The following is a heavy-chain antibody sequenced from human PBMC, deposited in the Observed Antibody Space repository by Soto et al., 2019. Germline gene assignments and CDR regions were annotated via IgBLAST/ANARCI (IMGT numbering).Heavy chain of an antibody. CDR3: AKSTRVTPDVLDM. CDR2: ISGSGTST. J-gene: IGHJ3*02. CDR1: GFTFSSYA. V-gene: IGHV3-23*01. D-gene: IGHD4-4*01. Sequence: EVQVLESGGGLVQPGGSLRLSCAASGFTFSSYAMSWVRQAPGKGLEWVSAISGSGTSTYYADSVKGRFTISRDNSQKTLFLQMNSLRADDTAVYYCAKSTRVTPDVLDMWVQGTMVTVSS.